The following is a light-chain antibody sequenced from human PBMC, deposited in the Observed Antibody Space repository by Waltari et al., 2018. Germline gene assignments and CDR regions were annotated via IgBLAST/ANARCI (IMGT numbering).Light chain of an antibody. J-gene: IGKJ2*01. Sequence: DIVMTQSPDSLSVSVGERATLHCKSGQSLFYSSDNKNYLAWYQHKPGQPPKLLIYWASSRQSGVPDRFTGSGSGTDFTLTISTLQAEDVAIYYCQQYYSTPYTFGLGTELEIK. CDR2: WAS. CDR1: QSLFYSSDNKNY. CDR3: QQYYSTPYT. V-gene: IGKV4-1*01.